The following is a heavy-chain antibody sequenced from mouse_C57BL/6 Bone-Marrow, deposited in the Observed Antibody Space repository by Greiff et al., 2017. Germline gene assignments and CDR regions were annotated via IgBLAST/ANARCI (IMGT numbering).Heavy chain of an antibody. CDR1: GYAFSSSW. Sequence: VQLQQSGPELVKPGASVKISCKASGYAFSSSWMNWVKQRPGKGLEWIGRIYPGDGDTNYNGKFKGKATLTADKSSSTAYMQLSSLTSEDSAVYFCARFFYPYAMDYWGQGTSVTVSS. D-gene: IGHD2-1*01. CDR3: ARFFYPYAMDY. J-gene: IGHJ4*01. CDR2: IYPGDGDT. V-gene: IGHV1-82*01.